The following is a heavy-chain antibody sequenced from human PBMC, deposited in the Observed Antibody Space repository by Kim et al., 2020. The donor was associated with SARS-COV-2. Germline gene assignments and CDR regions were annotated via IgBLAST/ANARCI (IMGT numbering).Heavy chain of an antibody. V-gene: IGHV3-21*01. Sequence: GGSLRLSCAASGFTFSSYSMNWVRQAPGKGLEWVSSISSSSSYIYYADSVKGRFTISRDNAKNSLYLQMNSLRAEDTAVYYCATLEGVVTAMGHAFDIWGQGTMVTVSS. CDR2: ISSSSSYI. D-gene: IGHD2-21*02. J-gene: IGHJ3*02. CDR3: ATLEGVVTAMGHAFDI. CDR1: GFTFSSYS.